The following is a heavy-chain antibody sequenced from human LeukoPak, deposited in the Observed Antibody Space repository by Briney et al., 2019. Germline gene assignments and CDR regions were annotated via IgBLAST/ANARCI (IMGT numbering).Heavy chain of an antibody. J-gene: IGHJ4*02. CDR3: ARTYGGNCDY. CDR2: THFRSKWYN. D-gene: IGHD4-23*01. V-gene: IGHV6-1*01. Sequence: SLTLSLTYAISGDSVSINSAAWNWIRQSPSRVFEWLGRTHFRSKWYNDYAASVKSRLTVSPDTSKHHFSLQLSSVTLEDTAVYYCARTYGGNCDYWGQGTLVTVSS. CDR1: GDSVSINSAA.